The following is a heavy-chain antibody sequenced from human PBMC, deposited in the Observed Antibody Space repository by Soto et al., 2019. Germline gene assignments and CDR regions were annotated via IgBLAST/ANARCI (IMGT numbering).Heavy chain of an antibody. V-gene: IGHV1-3*01. CDR1: GYTCTSYA. CDR3: TISGSDAFEI. J-gene: IGHJ3*02. CDR2: INAGNGNT. Sequence: GASVKVSCKASGYTCTSYAMNWVRQAPGQRLEWMGWINAGNGNTKYSQKFQGRVTITRDTSASTAYMELSSLRSEDTAVYYCTISGSDAFEIWGQGTMVTVSS. D-gene: IGHD3-10*01.